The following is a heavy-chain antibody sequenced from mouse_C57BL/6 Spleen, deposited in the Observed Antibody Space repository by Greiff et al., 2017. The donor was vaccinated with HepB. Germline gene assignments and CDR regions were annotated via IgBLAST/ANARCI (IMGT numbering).Heavy chain of an antibody. D-gene: IGHD2-2*01. V-gene: IGHV3-1*01. Sequence: VQLKESGPGMVKPSQSLSLTCTVTGYSITSGYDWHWIRPFPGNKLEWMGYISYSGSTNYNPSLKSRISITHDTSKNHFFLKLNSVTTEDTATYYCARGYGYDNAMDYWGQGTSVTVSS. J-gene: IGHJ4*01. CDR1: GYSITSGYD. CDR3: ARGYGYDNAMDY. CDR2: ISYSGST.